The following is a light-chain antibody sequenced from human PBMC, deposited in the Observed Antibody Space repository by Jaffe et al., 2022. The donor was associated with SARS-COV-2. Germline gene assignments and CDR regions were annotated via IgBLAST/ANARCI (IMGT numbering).Light chain of an antibody. J-gene: IGKJ2*01. CDR1: QSISAS. CDR3: QQYNGYST. CDR2: GTS. Sequence: DIQMTQSPSTLSASVGDRVTITCRASQSISASLAWYQQKPGKAPRLLIYGTSNLESAVPSRFSGSGSGTEFTLTISSLQPDDFATYYCQQYNGYSTFGQGTKLEIK. V-gene: IGKV1-5*03.